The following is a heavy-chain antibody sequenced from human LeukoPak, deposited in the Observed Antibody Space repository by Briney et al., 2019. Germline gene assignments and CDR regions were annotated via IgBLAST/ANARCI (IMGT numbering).Heavy chain of an antibody. CDR2: IYDSGGN. D-gene: IGHD3-10*01. J-gene: IGHJ6*02. CDR3: ARDGRDYYGSGSLGAFYYHGIDV. Sequence: PSGTLSLTCAVSGGFISSSNGWSWVRPCPGKGLEWMREIYDSGGNNCIPSLKSRVAISVDKSENQLSLKLTSVTAADTAVYFCARDGRDYYGSGSLGAFYYHGIDVWGQGTPVTVS. V-gene: IGHV4-4*02. CDR1: GGFISSSNG.